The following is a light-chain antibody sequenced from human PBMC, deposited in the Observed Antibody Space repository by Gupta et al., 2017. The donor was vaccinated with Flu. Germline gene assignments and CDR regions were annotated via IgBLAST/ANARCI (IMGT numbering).Light chain of an antibody. CDR2: DVT. CDR3: SLYTMRL. V-gene: IGLV2-14*03. J-gene: IGLJ3*02. CDR1: SRGVGTFEL. Sequence: QSALSQPASVSGSPGQSITISCTGSSRGVGTFELVSWYQQHPGKAPKLVIYDVTNRPSGVSDRFSGSKSGNTASLTISRLQAEDEAEYYCSLYTMRLFGGGTKVTVL.